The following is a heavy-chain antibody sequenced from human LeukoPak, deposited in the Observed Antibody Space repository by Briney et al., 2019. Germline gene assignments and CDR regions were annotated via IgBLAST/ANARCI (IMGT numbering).Heavy chain of an antibody. CDR2: ISSSSNYI. J-gene: IGHJ4*02. V-gene: IGHV3-21*01. CDR1: GFTFSTYS. CDR3: ARVAPNSGSYYGLT. D-gene: IGHD1-26*01. Sequence: GGSLRLSCAASGFTFSTYSMNWVRQAPGKGLEWVSFISSSSNYIYYADSVKGRFTISRDNAKNSLFLQMNSLRAEDTAVYYCARVAPNSGSYYGLTWGQGTLVTVSS.